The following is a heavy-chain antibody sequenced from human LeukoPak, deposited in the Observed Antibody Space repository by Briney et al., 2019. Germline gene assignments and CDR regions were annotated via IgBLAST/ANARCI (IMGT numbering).Heavy chain of an antibody. CDR3: ARTTHYYDSSGYITYAFDI. D-gene: IGHD3-22*01. CDR2: IYYSGST. J-gene: IGHJ3*02. Sequence: PSETLSLTCTVSGGSISSYYWSWIRQPPGKRLEWIGYIYYSGSTNYNPSLKSRVTISVDTSKNQFSLKLSSVTAADTGVYYCARTTHYYDSSGYITYAFDIWGQGTMVTVSS. CDR1: GGSISSYY. V-gene: IGHV4-59*01.